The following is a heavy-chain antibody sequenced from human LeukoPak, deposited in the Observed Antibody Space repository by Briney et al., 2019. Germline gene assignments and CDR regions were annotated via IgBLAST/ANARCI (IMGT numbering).Heavy chain of an antibody. D-gene: IGHD3-10*01. CDR1: GISLSNYA. J-gene: IGHJ4*02. V-gene: IGHV3-23*01. CDR3: AKRGVVIRGILVIGYHQEAYHYDF. Sequence: GGSLRLSCVVSGISLSNYAMTWVRQAPGKGLEWVSYISERGGSTTYADSVKGRFTISRDTSLNTLCLQMNNLRAEDTAVYFCAKRGVVIRGILVIGYHQEAYHYDFWGQGVLVTVSS. CDR2: ISERGGST.